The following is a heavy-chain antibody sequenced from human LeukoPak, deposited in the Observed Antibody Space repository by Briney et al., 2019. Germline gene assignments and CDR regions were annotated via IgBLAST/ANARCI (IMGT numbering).Heavy chain of an antibody. D-gene: IGHD3-22*01. CDR3: ARTDSSGYPFDAFDI. CDR1: GFTFSSYG. Sequence: GGSLRLSCAATGFTFSSYGMHWVRQAPSKGLEWVAVIWYDGSNKYYADSVKGRFTISRDNSKNTLYLQMNSLRAEDTAVYYCARTDSSGYPFDAFDIWGQGTMVTVSS. CDR2: IWYDGSNK. V-gene: IGHV3-33*01. J-gene: IGHJ3*02.